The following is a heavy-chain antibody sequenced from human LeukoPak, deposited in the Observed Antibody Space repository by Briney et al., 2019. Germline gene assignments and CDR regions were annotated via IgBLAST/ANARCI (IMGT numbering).Heavy chain of an antibody. J-gene: IGHJ4*02. CDR1: GFTFSSYS. CDR3: ASSPGTTGTTGAY. CDR2: ISSSSSYI. V-gene: IGHV3-21*01. D-gene: IGHD1-1*01. Sequence: GGSLRLSCAASGFTFSSYSMNWVRQAPGKGLEWVSSISSSSSYIYYADSVKGRFTISRDSAKNSLYLQMNSLRAEDTAVYYCASSPGTTGTTGAYWGQGTLVTVSS.